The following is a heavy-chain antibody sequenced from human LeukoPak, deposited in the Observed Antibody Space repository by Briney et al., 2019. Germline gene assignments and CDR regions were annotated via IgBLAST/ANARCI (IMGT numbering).Heavy chain of an antibody. D-gene: IGHD6-19*01. J-gene: IGHJ4*02. V-gene: IGHV3-30*03. Sequence: PGRSLRLSCAASGFTFSSYGMHWVRQAPGKGLEWVAVISYDGSNKYYADSVKGRFTISRDNSKNTLYLQMNSLRAEDTAEYYCARRAVANYYFDYWGQGTLVTVSS. CDR1: GFTFSSYG. CDR2: ISYDGSNK. CDR3: ARRAVANYYFDY.